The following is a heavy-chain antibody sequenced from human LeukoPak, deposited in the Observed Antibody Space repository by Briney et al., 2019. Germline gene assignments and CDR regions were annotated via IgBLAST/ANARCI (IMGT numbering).Heavy chain of an antibody. CDR2: ISYDDTDK. V-gene: IGHV3-30-3*01. CDR3: ARNYHRGYCSGGYCYGVDY. CDR1: GFTFRSYD. J-gene: IGHJ4*02. D-gene: IGHD2-15*01. Sequence: GGSLRLSCVASGFTFRSYDMHWVRQAPGKGPDWVAVISYDDTDKYYADSVRGRFTISRDNSKDTLYLHMNSLKPEDTAVYYCARNYHRGYCSGGYCYGVDYWGQGTLVTVSS.